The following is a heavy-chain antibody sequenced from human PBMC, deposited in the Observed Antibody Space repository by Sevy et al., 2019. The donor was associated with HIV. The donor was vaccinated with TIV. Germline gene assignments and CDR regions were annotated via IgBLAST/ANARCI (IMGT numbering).Heavy chain of an antibody. D-gene: IGHD1-26*01. CDR2: ISYDGSNK. Sequence: GGSLRLSCAASGFTFSSYGMHWVRQAPGKGLEWVEVISYDGSNKYYADSVKGRFTISRDNSKNTLYLQMNSLRAEDTAVYYWAKDDGQWEPYYFDYWGQGTLVTVSS. V-gene: IGHV3-30*18. CDR1: GFTFSSYG. CDR3: AKDDGQWEPYYFDY. J-gene: IGHJ4*02.